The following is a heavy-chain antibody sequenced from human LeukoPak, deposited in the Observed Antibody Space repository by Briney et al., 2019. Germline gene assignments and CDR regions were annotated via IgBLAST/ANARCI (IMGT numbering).Heavy chain of an antibody. CDR2: IDVSGDRT. D-gene: IGHD5-24*01. CDR3: AKDVSNFIGASDA. CDR1: GFAFSSDA. Sequence: GGSLRLSCAASGFAFSSDAMTWVRQTPGKGLEWVSTIDVSGDRTNYADSVKGRFTISRDNSKSTLYLQVNSLRVEDTAIYYCAKDVSNFIGASDAWGQGTMVTVSS. V-gene: IGHV3-23*01. J-gene: IGHJ3*01.